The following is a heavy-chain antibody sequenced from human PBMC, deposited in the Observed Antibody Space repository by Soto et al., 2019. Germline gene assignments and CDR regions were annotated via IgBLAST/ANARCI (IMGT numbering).Heavy chain of an antibody. CDR2: IYYSGST. Sequence: SETLSLTCTVSGGSISSSSYYWGWIRQPPGKGLEWIGSIYYSGSTYYNPSLKSRVTISVDTSKNQFSLKLSSVTAADTAVYYCASLFVEGYCSGGSCYQEFDYWGQGTLVTVSS. CDR3: ASLFVEGYCSGGSCYQEFDY. CDR1: GGSISSSSYY. J-gene: IGHJ4*02. D-gene: IGHD2-15*01. V-gene: IGHV4-39*01.